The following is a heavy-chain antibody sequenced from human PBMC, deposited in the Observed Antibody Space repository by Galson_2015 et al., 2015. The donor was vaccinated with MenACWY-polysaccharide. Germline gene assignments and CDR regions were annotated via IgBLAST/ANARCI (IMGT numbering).Heavy chain of an antibody. CDR2: IRHDETNK. J-gene: IGHJ5*01. CDR1: GFTFSSYG. Sequence: SLRLSCAASGFTFSSYGMHWGRQAPGKGLEWVAFIRHDETNKYYADSVKGRFTISGDNSKNTLFLQMSSLRPEDTAVYYCAKSLFGSGSPFHSWGQGTLVTVSS. D-gene: IGHD3-10*01. V-gene: IGHV3-30*02. CDR3: AKSLFGSGSPFHS.